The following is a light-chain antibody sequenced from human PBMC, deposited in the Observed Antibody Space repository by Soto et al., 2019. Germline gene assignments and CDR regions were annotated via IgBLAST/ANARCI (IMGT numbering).Light chain of an antibody. CDR1: QDISNY. J-gene: IGKJ5*01. Sequence: DIQMTQSPSSLSASVGDRVTITCQASQDISNYVNWYQQKAGQAPKVLIYDASNLETGVSSRFSGGGSGTDFTLTISSLEPEDFAVYYCQQRSNWPITFGQGTRLEIK. V-gene: IGKV1-33*01. CDR3: QQRSNWPIT. CDR2: DAS.